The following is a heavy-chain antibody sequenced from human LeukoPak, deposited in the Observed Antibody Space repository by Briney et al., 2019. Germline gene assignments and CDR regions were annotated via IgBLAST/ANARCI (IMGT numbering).Heavy chain of an antibody. CDR2: INPNCGGT. D-gene: IGHD6-13*01. V-gene: IGHV1-2*02. CDR1: GYTFTGYY. J-gene: IGHJ4*02. Sequence: GASVKVSCKASGYTFTGYYMHWVRQAPGQGLEWMGWINPNCGGTNYAQKFQGRVTMTGDTSISTAYMELSRLRSDDTAMYYCARESSSWVRVDYWGQGTLVTVSS. CDR3: ARESSSWVRVDY.